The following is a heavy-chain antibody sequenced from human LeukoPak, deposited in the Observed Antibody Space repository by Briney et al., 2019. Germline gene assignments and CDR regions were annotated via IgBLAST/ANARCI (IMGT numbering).Heavy chain of an antibody. D-gene: IGHD1-26*01. CDR1: GFTVSSNY. V-gene: IGHV3-66*01. CDR2: IYSGDST. J-gene: IGHJ3*02. CDR3: ARVNTGSYRTAFDI. Sequence: GGSLRLSCAVSGFTVSSNYMSWVRQAPGKGLEWVSIIYSGDSTYYADSVKGRFTMSRDNSKNRLYLQMSSLRVEDTAVYYCARVNTGSYRTAFDIWGQGTMVTVSS.